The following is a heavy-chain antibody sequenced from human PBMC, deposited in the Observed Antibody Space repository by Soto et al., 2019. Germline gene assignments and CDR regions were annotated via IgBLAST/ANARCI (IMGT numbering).Heavy chain of an antibody. J-gene: IGHJ5*02. CDR2: IFYTGGT. CDR1: YGSSVSSSCY. D-gene: IGHD6-13*01. Sequence: VAYGSSVSSSCYCGLKRQPPGKGLEWIGNIFYTGGTLYNPSLKSRVTMSADTSKNQYSLKLSSVTAADTAVYYCARLRFFIAAAGRRDNWFDPWGQGTLVTVSS. CDR3: ARLRFFIAAAGRRDNWFDP. V-gene: IGHV4-39*01.